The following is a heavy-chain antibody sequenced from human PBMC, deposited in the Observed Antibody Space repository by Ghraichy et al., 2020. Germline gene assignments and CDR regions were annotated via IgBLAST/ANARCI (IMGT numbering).Heavy chain of an antibody. J-gene: IGHJ4*02. D-gene: IGHD6-6*01. V-gene: IGHV4-34*01. CDR2: INHSGST. CDR3: ARGNLYSSSAPIDY. CDR1: GGSFSGYY. Sequence: LSLTCAVYGGSFSGYYWSWIRQPPGKGLEWIGEINHSGSTNYNPSRKSRVTISVDTSKNQFSLKLSSVTAADTAVYYCARGNLYSSSAPIDYWGQGTLVTVSS.